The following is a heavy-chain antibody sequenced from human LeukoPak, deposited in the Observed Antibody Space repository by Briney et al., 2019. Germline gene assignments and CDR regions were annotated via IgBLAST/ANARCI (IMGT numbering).Heavy chain of an antibody. V-gene: IGHV3-7*01. CDR1: GFTSSSYW. Sequence: GGSLRLSCAASGFTSSSYWMSWVRQAPGKGLEWVANIKQDGNEKYYVDSVKGRFTISRDNAKNSLYLQMNSLRAEDTAVYYCGRILYYYMDVWGKGTTVTVSS. D-gene: IGHD2-15*01. CDR2: IKQDGNEK. CDR3: GRILYYYMDV. J-gene: IGHJ6*03.